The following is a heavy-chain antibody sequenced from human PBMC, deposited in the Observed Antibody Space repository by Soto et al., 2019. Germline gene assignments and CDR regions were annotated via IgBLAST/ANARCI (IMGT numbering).Heavy chain of an antibody. Sequence: GGSLRLSCAASGFTFSSYSMNWVRQAPGKGLEWVSSISSSSSYIYYADSVKGRFTISRDNAKNSLYLQMNSLRAEDTAVYYCARARSSDCGMDVWGQGTTVTVSS. J-gene: IGHJ6*02. CDR1: GFTFSSYS. CDR2: ISSSSSYI. V-gene: IGHV3-21*01. D-gene: IGHD6-25*01. CDR3: ARARSSDCGMDV.